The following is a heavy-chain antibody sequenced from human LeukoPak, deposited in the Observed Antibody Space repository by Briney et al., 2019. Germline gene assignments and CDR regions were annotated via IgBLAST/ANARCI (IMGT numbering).Heavy chain of an antibody. V-gene: IGHV3-30*04. CDR1: GSTFSSYA. J-gene: IGHJ4*02. D-gene: IGHD6-6*01. CDR3: ASGSSGFDY. Sequence: GGSLRLSCAASGSTFSSYAMHWVRQAPGKGLEWVAVISYDGSNKYYADSVKGRFTISRDNSKNTLYLQMNSLRAEDTAVYYCASGSSGFDYWGQGTLVTVSS. CDR2: ISYDGSNK.